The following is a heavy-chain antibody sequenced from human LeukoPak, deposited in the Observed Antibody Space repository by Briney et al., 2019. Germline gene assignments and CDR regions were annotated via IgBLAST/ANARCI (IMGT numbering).Heavy chain of an antibody. V-gene: IGHV4-59*01. J-gene: IGHJ4*02. CDR2: IYYSGST. Sequence: SETLSVTCTVSGGSISSYYWSWIRQPPGKGLEWIGYIYYSGSTNYNPSLKSRVTISVDTSKNQFSLKLSSVTAADTAVYYCARGGRWSHDYWGQGTLVSVSS. CDR1: GGSISSYY. CDR3: ARGGRWSHDY. D-gene: IGHD4-23*01.